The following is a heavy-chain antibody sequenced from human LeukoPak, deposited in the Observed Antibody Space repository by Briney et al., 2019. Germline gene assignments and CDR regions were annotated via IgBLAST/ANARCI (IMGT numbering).Heavy chain of an antibody. J-gene: IGHJ6*03. CDR1: GYTFTSYD. V-gene: IGHV1-8*03. CDR3: ARAYCSSTSCPYYYYMDV. D-gene: IGHD2-2*01. CDR2: MDPNSGNT. Sequence: ASVKVSCKASGYTFTSYDINWVRQATGQGLEWMGWMDPNSGNTGYAQKFQGRVTITRNTSISTAYMELSSLRSEGTAVYYCARAYCSSTSCPYYYYMDVWGKGTTDTVSS.